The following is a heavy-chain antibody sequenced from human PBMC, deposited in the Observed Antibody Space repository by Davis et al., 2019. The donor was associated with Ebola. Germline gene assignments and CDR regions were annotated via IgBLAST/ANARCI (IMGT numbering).Heavy chain of an antibody. D-gene: IGHD6-19*01. Sequence: GESLKISCAASGFTFSSYNMNWVRQAPGKGLEWVSTLGLSADTYYADSVKGRFTISRDNSKNTLHLQMNSLRVEDTAIYYCAKDTSNVWFDVWGQGTMVTVSS. J-gene: IGHJ3*01. V-gene: IGHV3-23*01. CDR2: LGLSADT. CDR1: GFTFSSYN. CDR3: AKDTSNVWFDV.